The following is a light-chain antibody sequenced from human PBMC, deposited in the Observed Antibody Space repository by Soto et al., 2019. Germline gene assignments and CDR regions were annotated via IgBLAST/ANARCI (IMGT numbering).Light chain of an antibody. CDR2: GAS. CDR1: QRVSSN. Sequence: EIVMTQSPATMSVSPGERDTLSCRASQRVSSNLAWYQQKPGQAPRLLIYGASTRATGIPARFSGSGSGTEFTLTISSLQSEDSAVYYCQQYKNWLALTFGGGTKVDIK. CDR3: QQYKNWLALT. J-gene: IGKJ4*01. V-gene: IGKV3-15*01.